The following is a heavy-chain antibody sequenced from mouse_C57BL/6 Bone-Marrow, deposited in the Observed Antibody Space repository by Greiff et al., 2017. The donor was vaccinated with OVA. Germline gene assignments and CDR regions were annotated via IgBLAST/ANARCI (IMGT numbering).Heavy chain of an antibody. Sequence: VQLKESGEGLVKPGGSLKLSCAASGFTFSSYAMSWVRQTPEKRLEWVAYISSGGDYIYYADTVKGRFTISRDNARNTLYLQMSSLKSEDTAMYYCTGYDLAWFAYWGQGTLVTVSA. CDR1: GFTFSSYA. CDR3: TGYDLAWFAY. D-gene: IGHD2-3*01. CDR2: ISSGGDYI. J-gene: IGHJ3*01. V-gene: IGHV5-9-1*02.